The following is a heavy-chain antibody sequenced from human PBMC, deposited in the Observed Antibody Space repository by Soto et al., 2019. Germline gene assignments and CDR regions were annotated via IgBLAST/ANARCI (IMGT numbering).Heavy chain of an antibody. V-gene: IGHV1-69*13. D-gene: IGHD3-3*01. Sequence: SVKVSCKASGGTFSIYAISWVRQAPGQGLEWMGGIIPIFGTANYAQKFQGRVTITADESTSTAYMELSSLRSEDTAVYYCARTRGYYPVTCCYFDYWGQGTLVTVSS. CDR3: ARTRGYYPVTCCYFDY. CDR1: GGTFSIYA. CDR2: IIPIFGTA. J-gene: IGHJ4*02.